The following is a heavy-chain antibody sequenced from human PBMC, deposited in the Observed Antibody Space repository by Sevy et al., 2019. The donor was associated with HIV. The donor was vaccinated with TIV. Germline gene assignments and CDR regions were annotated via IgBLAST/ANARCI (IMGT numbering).Heavy chain of an antibody. D-gene: IGHD3-3*01. CDR1: GYMFTDFY. Sequence: ASVKVSCKSTGYMFTDFYINWVRLAPGQGLEWVGWINPDNGDTDYGQKFQGRVTMTRDTSLSSAYMELSRLRSDDTAIYYCARNLAIFGVQNGLDVWGQGTSVTVSS. CDR3: ARNLAIFGVQNGLDV. V-gene: IGHV1-2*02. CDR2: INPDNGDT. J-gene: IGHJ6*02.